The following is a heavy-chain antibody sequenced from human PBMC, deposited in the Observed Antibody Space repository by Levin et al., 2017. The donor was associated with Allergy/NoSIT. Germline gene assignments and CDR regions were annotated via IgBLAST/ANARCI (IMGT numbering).Heavy chain of an antibody. D-gene: IGHD3-10*01. CDR3: PRGSGYAFDI. Sequence: PGGSLRLSCAASGFTFSNYDMHWVRQVTGKGLEWVSAIGTAGDTYYPGSVRGRFTISRENAKNSLYLQMNSLRAGDTAVYYCPRGSGYAFDIWGQGTMVTVSS. CDR1: GFTFSNYD. J-gene: IGHJ3*02. V-gene: IGHV3-13*04. CDR2: IGTAGDT.